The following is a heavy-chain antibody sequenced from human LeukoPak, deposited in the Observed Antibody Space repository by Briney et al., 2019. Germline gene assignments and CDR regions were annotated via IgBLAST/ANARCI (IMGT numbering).Heavy chain of an antibody. Sequence: SETLSLTCTVSGGSISSSSYYWGWIRQPPGKGLGWIGSIYYSGSTYYNPSLKSRVTISVDTSKNQFSLKLSSVTAADTAVYYCARRTETFTDYWGQGTLVTVSS. CDR2: IYYSGST. D-gene: IGHD2-2*01. J-gene: IGHJ4*02. V-gene: IGHV4-39*01. CDR1: GGSISSSSYY. CDR3: ARRTETFTDY.